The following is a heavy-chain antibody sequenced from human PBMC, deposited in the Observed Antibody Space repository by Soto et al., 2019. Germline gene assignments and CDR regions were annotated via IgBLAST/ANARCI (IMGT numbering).Heavy chain of an antibody. CDR2: ISGSGDST. Sequence: GGSLRLSCAASGFPFSISAMTLVRQCPGKGLEWVSTISGSGDSTYYADSVKGRFTISRDNSKNTLYLQMNSLRAEDTAVYYCAKEASVGVANTRFNYWGQGIRITFSS. CDR3: AKEASVGVANTRFNY. J-gene: IGHJ4*02. CDR1: GFPFSISA. V-gene: IGHV3-23*01. D-gene: IGHD2-21*01.